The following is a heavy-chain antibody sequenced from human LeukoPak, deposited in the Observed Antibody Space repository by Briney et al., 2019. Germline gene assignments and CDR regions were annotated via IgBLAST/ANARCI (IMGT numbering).Heavy chain of an antibody. CDR1: GFTFSSYG. CDR2: ISYDGSNK. V-gene: IGHV3-30*18. CDR3: AKSLDSSSWWGYYYYYYIDH. D-gene: IGHD6-13*01. Sequence: GRSLRLSCAASGFTFSSYGMHWVRQAPGKGLEWVAVISYDGSNKYYADSVKGRFTISRDNSKNTLYLQMNSLRAEDTAVYYCAKSLDSSSWWGYYYYYYIDHWGQGTLLTVSS. J-gene: IGHJ4*02.